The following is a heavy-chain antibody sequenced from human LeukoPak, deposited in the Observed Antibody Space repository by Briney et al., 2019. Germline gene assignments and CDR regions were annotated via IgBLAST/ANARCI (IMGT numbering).Heavy chain of an antibody. J-gene: IGHJ4*02. Sequence: GGSLRLSCAASGFTFSDHAMHWVRQATGKGLEWVSAVGIAADTFYPGSVKGRFTISRDNAKNSLYLQMNSLRVEDTAVYYCVRQKKSHGNFDYWGQGTLVTVSS. CDR2: VGIAADT. V-gene: IGHV3-13*01. CDR3: VRQKKSHGNFDY. D-gene: IGHD1-26*01. CDR1: GFTFSDHA.